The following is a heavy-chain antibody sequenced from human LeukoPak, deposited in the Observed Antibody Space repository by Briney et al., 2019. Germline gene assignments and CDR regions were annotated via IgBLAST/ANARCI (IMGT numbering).Heavy chain of an antibody. CDR3: ARAVLLWFGDV. CDR2: IYSGGST. D-gene: IGHD3-10*01. J-gene: IGHJ6*04. V-gene: IGHV3-66*01. CDR1: GFTFSTYT. Sequence: GGSLRLSCVASGFTFSTYTMNWVRQAPGKGLEWVSVIYSGGSTFYADSVRGRFTISRDNSKNTLYLQMNSLRAEDTAVYYCARAVLLWFGDVWGKGTTVTISS.